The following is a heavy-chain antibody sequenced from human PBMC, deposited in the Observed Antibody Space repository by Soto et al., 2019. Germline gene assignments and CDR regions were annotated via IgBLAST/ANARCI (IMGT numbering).Heavy chain of an antibody. CDR1: GGSISSGDYY. V-gene: IGHV4-30-4*01. CDR2: IYYSGST. J-gene: IGHJ6*02. Sequence: QVQLQESGPGLVKPSQTLSLTCTVSGGSISSGDYYWSWIRQPPGKGLEWIGYIYYSGSTYYNPSLKSRVTISVDTSKNQFSLKLSSVTAADTAVYYCARDPKWFGERIYYYYGMDVWGQGTTVTVSS. CDR3: ARDPKWFGERIYYYYGMDV. D-gene: IGHD3-10*01.